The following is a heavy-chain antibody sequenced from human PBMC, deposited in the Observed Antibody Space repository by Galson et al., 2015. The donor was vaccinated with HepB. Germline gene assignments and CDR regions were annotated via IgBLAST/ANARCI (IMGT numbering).Heavy chain of an antibody. V-gene: IGHV1-69*04. CDR3: AKSEYGRSSSLWDPTFYYYYGMDV. D-gene: IGHD6-6*01. J-gene: IGHJ6*02. CDR2: IIPIVGIV. CDR1: GGTFSSYA. Sequence: SVKVSCKASGGTFSSYAISWVRQAPGQGLEWMGRIIPIVGIVDYAQKFQGGVTITADKSTSTAYMELRSLRSEDTAVYYCAKSEYGRSSSLWDPTFYYYYGMDVWGQGTTVTVSS.